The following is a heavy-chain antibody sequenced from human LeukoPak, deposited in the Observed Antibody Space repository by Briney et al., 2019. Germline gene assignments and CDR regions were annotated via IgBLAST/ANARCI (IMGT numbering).Heavy chain of an antibody. CDR3: ARDRYCSGGSCYLLDY. CDR2: NIPIFGTA. D-gene: IGHD2-15*01. Sequence: ASVMVSCKAAGGSIIGYVISRVRQAPGQGLEWMGGNIPIFGTANYAQKFQGRVTITADESTSTAYMELSSLRSEDTAVYYCARDRYCSGGSCYLLDYWGQGTLVTVSS. CDR1: GGSIIGYV. V-gene: IGHV1-69*13. J-gene: IGHJ4*02.